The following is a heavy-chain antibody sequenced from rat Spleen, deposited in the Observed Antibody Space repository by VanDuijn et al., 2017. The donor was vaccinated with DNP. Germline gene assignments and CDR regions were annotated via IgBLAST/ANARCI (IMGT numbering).Heavy chain of an antibody. D-gene: IGHD1-9*01. V-gene: IGHV3-3*01. J-gene: IGHJ2*01. CDR1: GFSITRSYR. Sequence: EVQLQESGPGLVKPSQSLSLTCSVTGFSITRSYRWNWIRKFPGSKLEWMGYISYSGNTNYNPSLKSRISITRDTSKNQFFLQLNSVTTEDTATYYCARWDGYNDGFDYWGQGVMVTVSS. CDR3: ARWDGYNDGFDY. CDR2: ISYSGNT.